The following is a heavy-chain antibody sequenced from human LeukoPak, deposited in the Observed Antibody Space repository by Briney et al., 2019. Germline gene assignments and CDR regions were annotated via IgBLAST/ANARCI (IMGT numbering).Heavy chain of an antibody. D-gene: IGHD1-26*01. J-gene: IGHJ4*02. CDR2: IGGGGTTA. CDR1: GFTFSSYA. Sequence: GGSLRLSCAASGFTFSSYAMSWVRQAPGKGLEWVSSIGGGGTTAYYADSVKGRFSVSIDNSKSTLYLQMNSLRAEDTPVYFCAKRQVGATAGIDYWGQGTLVTVSS. V-gene: IGHV3-23*01. CDR3: AKRQVGATAGIDY.